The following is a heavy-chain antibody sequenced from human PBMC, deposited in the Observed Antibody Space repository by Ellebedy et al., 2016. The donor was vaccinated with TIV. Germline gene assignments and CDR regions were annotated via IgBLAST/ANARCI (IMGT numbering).Heavy chain of an antibody. D-gene: IGHD4-17*01. V-gene: IGHV4-59*08. CDR1: GGSISIYY. CDR2: IYYSGST. CDR3: ARWSYGDYEYWFDP. J-gene: IGHJ5*02. Sequence: MPSETLSLTCTVPGGSISIYYWSWIRQPPGKGLEWIGYIYYSGSTNYNPSLKSRVTISVDTSKNQFSLKLSSVTAADTAVYYCARWSYGDYEYWFDPWGQGTLVTVSS.